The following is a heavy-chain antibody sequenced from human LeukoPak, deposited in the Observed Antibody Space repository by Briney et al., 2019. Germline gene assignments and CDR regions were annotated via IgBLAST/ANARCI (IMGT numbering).Heavy chain of an antibody. D-gene: IGHD2-2*01. V-gene: IGHV1-18*01. CDR1: GYTFTSYG. Sequence: ASVKVSCKASGYTFTSYGISWVRRAPGQGQEWMGWISAYNGNTNYAQKLQGRVTMTTDTSTSKDNMELRRLRLGDTAVYYCARIRTPSMDVWGKGTTVTVSS. CDR3: ARIRTPSMDV. J-gene: IGHJ6*03. CDR2: ISAYNGNT.